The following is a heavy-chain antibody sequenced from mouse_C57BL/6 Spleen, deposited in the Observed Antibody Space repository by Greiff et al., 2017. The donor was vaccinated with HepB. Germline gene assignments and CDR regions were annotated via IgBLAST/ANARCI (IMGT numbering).Heavy chain of an antibody. CDR2: IRSKSNNYAT. CDR1: GFSFNTYA. Sequence: EVKLVESGGGLVQPKGSLKLSCAASGFSFNTYAMNWVRQAPGKGMEWVASIRSKSNNYATYYADSGKDRFTISKDDSESMLYLQINNLKTEDPAMYYCVKSAYYGCSCYFDFWGTGTTLTVSS. D-gene: IGHD1-1*01. J-gene: IGHJ1*03. V-gene: IGHV10-1*01. CDR3: VKSAYYGCSCYFDF.